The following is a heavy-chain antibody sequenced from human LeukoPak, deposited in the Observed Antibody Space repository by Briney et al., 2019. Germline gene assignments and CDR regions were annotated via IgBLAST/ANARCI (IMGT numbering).Heavy chain of an antibody. J-gene: IGHJ5*02. V-gene: IGHV3-23*01. CDR1: GFTFSSNA. CDR2: ISGSGGST. Sequence: GGSLRLSCAASGFTFSSNAMSWVRQAPGKGLEWVSAISGSGGSTYYADSVKGRFTISRDNSKNTLYLQMNSLRAEDTAVYYCAKDLVDIVATSWFDPWGQGTLVTVSS. CDR3: AKDLVDIVATSWFDP. D-gene: IGHD5-12*01.